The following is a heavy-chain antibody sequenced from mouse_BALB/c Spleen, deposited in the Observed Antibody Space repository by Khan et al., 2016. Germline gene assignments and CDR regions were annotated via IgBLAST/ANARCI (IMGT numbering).Heavy chain of an antibody. CDR1: GFTFSSYA. J-gene: IGHJ2*01. Sequence: EVELVESGGGLVKPGGSLKLSCAASGFTFSSYAMSWVRQTPEKRLEWVASISSGGNTFYPDSLKGRFTISRDNARNIMSLQLSSLRSEDTAMYYCTRGVTTVVDYFDYWGQGTTLTVSS. V-gene: IGHV5-6-5*01. CDR2: ISSGGNT. CDR3: TRGVTTVVDYFDY. D-gene: IGHD1-1*01.